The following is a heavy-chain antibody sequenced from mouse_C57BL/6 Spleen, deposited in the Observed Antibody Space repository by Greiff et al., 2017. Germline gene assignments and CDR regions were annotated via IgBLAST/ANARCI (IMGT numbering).Heavy chain of an antibody. CDR2: ISNGGGST. CDR3: ARRHYYGSNAMGY. D-gene: IGHD1-1*01. V-gene: IGHV5-12*01. J-gene: IGHJ4*01. Sequence: DVKLVESGGGLVQPGGSLKLSCAASGFTFSDYYMYWVRQTPEKRLEWVAYISNGGGSTYYPDTVKGRFTFSRDNAKNTRYLQMSRLKSEGTSMYYCARRHYYGSNAMGYWGQGTSVTVSS. CDR1: GFTFSDYY.